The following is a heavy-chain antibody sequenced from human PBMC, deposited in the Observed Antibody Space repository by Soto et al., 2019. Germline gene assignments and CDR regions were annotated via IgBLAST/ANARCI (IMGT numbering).Heavy chain of an antibody. J-gene: IGHJ4*02. CDR1: GDTISSSSYY. D-gene: IGHD1-1*01. Sequence: QLQLQESGPGLVKPSETLSLTCTVSGDTISSSSYYWGWIRQTPGKGLEWIGSIHYSGRTHYNPSLKSRLTISVDTSKNQFSLRLSSVTAADTAVFYCVRRSTTGTTDYWGQGTLVTVSS. CDR3: VRRSTTGTTDY. CDR2: IHYSGRT. V-gene: IGHV4-39*01.